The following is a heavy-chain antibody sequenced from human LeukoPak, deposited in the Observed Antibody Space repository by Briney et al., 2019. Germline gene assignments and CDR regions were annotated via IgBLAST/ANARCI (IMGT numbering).Heavy chain of an antibody. V-gene: IGHV3-23*01. Sequence: GGSLRLSCAASGFTFSSYAMSWVRQAPGKGLEWVSAISGGGGITYYADSVKGRFTISRDNSKNTLYLQMNSLRAEDTAVYYCAKSTYLRNGYSDYWGQGTLVTVSS. D-gene: IGHD5-24*01. CDR1: GFTFSSYA. J-gene: IGHJ4*02. CDR3: AKSTYLRNGYSDY. CDR2: ISGGGGIT.